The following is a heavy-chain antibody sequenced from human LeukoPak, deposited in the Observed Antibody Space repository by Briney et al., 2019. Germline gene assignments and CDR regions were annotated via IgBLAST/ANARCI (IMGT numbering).Heavy chain of an antibody. Sequence: KPSETLSLTCAVYGGSFSGYYWTWIRQPPGKGLEWIGEINDSGSINYNPTLTSRVTISVDTSKNQFSLKLTSVTAADTAVYYCARGWRWWGQGTLVTVSS. V-gene: IGHV4-34*01. CDR3: ARGWRW. CDR2: INDSGSI. D-gene: IGHD5-24*01. J-gene: IGHJ4*02. CDR1: GGSFSGYY.